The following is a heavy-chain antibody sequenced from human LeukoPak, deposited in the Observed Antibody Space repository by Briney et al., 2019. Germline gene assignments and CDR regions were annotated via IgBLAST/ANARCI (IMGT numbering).Heavy chain of an antibody. J-gene: IGHJ4*02. CDR3: APQGVGILTGYSPGD. Sequence: SVKVSCKASGGTFSSYAISWVRQAPGQGLEWMGRIIPILGIANYAQKFQGRVTITADKSTSTAYMELSSLRSEDTAVYYCAPQGVGILTGYSPGDWGQGTLVTVSS. CDR1: GGTFSSYA. D-gene: IGHD3-9*01. V-gene: IGHV1-69*04. CDR2: IIPILGIA.